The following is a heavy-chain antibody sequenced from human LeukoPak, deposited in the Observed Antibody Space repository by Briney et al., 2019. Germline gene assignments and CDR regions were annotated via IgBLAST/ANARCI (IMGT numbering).Heavy chain of an antibody. D-gene: IGHD3-22*01. Sequence: ASVKVSCKASGYTFTSYGISWVRQAPGQGLEWMGSSSAYNGNTNYAQKLQGRVTMTTDTSTSTAYMELRGLRSDDTAVYYCARAVNYYDSSGYYRWGQGTLVTVSS. CDR2: SSAYNGNT. V-gene: IGHV1-18*01. CDR3: ARAVNYYDSSGYYR. CDR1: GYTFTSYG. J-gene: IGHJ4*02.